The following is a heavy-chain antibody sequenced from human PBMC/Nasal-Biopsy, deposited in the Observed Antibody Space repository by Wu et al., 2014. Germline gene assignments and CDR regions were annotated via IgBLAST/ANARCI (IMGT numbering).Heavy chain of an antibody. CDR1: GYTFARYY. Sequence: VSCKASGYTFARYYIHWVRQAPGQGLEWMAIINPGSGATSSAQKFQGRVTMTRDTSTSTVNMDLSSLRSEDTAVYYCARDLKPRYYSDASGGPLDVWGNGTTVTVSS. CDR2: INPGSGAT. CDR3: ARDLKPRYYSDASGGPLDV. J-gene: IGHJ6*04. V-gene: IGHV1-46*01. D-gene: IGHD3-22*01.